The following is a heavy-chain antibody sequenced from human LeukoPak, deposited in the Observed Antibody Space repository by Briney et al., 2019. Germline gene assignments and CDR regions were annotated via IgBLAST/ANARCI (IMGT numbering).Heavy chain of an antibody. V-gene: IGHV1-46*01. CDR2: IHPSVGST. Sequence: ASVKVSCKASGYTFTSYYMHWVRQAPGQGLEWMGVIHPSVGSTTYAQKFQGRVTMTWDTSTSTVYMELSSLSSEDTAVYYCVRSSYGLNPDYWGQGTLVTVSS. CDR1: GYTFTSYY. D-gene: IGHD5-18*01. CDR3: VRSSYGLNPDY. J-gene: IGHJ4*02.